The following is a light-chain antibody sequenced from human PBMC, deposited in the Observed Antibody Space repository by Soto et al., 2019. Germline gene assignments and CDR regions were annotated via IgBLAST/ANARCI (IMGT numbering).Light chain of an antibody. CDR2: GAS. CDR3: QHYGSSSYT. Sequence: EIVLTQSPGTLSLSPGERATLSCRASQSVSSNYLAWYQQKPGQAPRLLIYGASTRAFGIPDRFSGSGSETDFTLTISRLEPEDFAVYYCQHYGSSSYTFGQGTKLEIK. J-gene: IGKJ2*01. CDR1: QSVSSNY. V-gene: IGKV3-20*01.